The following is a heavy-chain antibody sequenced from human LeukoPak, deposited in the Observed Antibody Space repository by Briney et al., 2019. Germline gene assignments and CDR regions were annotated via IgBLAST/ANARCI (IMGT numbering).Heavy chain of an antibody. CDR2: IYYSGST. CDR3: ARVPLLWGSSTWFDP. CDR1: GGSISSGGYY. J-gene: IGHJ5*02. D-gene: IGHD2-2*01. V-gene: IGHV4-31*03. Sequence: SQTLSLTCTVSGGSISSGGYYWSWIRQHPGKGLEWIGYIYYSGSTYYNPSLKSRVTISVDRSKNQFSLKLSSVTAADTAVYYCARVPLLWGSSTWFDPWGQGTLVTVSS.